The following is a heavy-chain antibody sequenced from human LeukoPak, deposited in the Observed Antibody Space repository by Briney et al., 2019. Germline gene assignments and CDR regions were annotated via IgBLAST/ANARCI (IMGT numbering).Heavy chain of an antibody. CDR1: GGSISSYY. D-gene: IGHD4-17*01. Sequence: PSETLSLTCTVSGGSISSYYWSCIRQPAGKGLEWIGRIYTSGSTNYNPSLKSRVTMSVDTSKNQFSLKLRSVTDADTAIYYCARGPGEVTRQPFDCWGQGTLVGASP. CDR3: ARGPGEVTRQPFDC. CDR2: IYTSGST. J-gene: IGHJ4*02. V-gene: IGHV4-4*07.